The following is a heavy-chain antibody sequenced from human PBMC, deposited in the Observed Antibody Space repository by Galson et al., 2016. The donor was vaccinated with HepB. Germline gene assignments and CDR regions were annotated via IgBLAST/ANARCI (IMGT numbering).Heavy chain of an antibody. CDR3: TRHLDPGYSSSWYFWFDP. J-gene: IGHJ5*02. CDR1: GLTFSGSA. V-gene: IGHV3-73*01. Sequence: SLRLSCAVSGLTFSGSAMHWVRQASGKGLEWVGHIRSKANNYATAYAASGKGRFTISREDSKNTAYLQMNSLKTEDTAVYYCTRHLDPGYSSSWYFWFDPWGQGTLVTVSS. D-gene: IGHD6-13*01. CDR2: IRSKANNYAT.